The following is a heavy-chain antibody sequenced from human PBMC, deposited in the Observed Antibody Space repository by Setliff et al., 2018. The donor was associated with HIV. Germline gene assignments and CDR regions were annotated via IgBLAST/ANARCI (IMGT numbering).Heavy chain of an antibody. CDR2: VDYNGRT. CDR3: ARARGRAPLSYYFDS. Sequence: SETLSLTCSVSGASISSYYWSWIRQPPGKGLEWIGYVDYNGRTDYNPSLNSRVTMSVDPSRDQFSLKLSSVTAADTAVYYCARARGRAPLSYYFDSWGQGRLVTVSS. D-gene: IGHD2-2*01. J-gene: IGHJ4*02. CDR1: GASISSYY. V-gene: IGHV4-59*01.